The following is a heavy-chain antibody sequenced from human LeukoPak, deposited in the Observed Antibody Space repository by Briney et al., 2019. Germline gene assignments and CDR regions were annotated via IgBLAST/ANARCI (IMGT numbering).Heavy chain of an antibody. CDR1: GGSFSGYY. CDR2: INHSGST. J-gene: IGHJ4*02. CDR3: ARGRVGSTSWRRDY. D-gene: IGHD2-2*01. V-gene: IGHV4-34*01. Sequence: SETLSLTCAVYGGSFSGYYWSWIRQPPGKGRECIGEINHSGSTNYNPPLKSRVTISVDTSKNQFSLKLNSVTAADTAVYYCARGRVGSTSWRRDYWGQGTLVTVSS.